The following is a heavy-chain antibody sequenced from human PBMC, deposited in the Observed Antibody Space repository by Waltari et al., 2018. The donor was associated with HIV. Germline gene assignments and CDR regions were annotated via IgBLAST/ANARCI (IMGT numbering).Heavy chain of an antibody. CDR3: ARGMRWGTTLTGGGFDI. D-gene: IGHD3-9*01. CDR1: GGSISSGGHS. Sequence: QVQLQESGPGLVQPSQTLSLTCSVSGGSISSGGHSWNWIRQHPGKGLEFRGYIYSTGNSYYNPALKSLVSISLDVLTNQFSLKLTSVTAADTALDDCARGMRWGTTLTGGGFDIWGQGTMVAVSS. CDR2: IYSTGNS. V-gene: IGHV4-31*01. J-gene: IGHJ3*02.